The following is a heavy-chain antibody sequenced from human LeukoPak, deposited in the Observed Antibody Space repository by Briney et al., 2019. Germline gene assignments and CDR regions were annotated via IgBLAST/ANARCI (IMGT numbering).Heavy chain of an antibody. CDR3: TSVYDTSAYYHSGVDY. D-gene: IGHD3-22*01. Sequence: GGSLRLSCTASGFTFGDYAMSWVRQAPRKGLEWVGFIRSKTYRGTAEYAASVKGRFTISRDDSKSIAYLQTNSLKTDDTAVYYCTSVYDTSAYYHSGVDYWGQGTLVTVSS. V-gene: IGHV3-49*04. CDR2: IRSKTYRGTA. J-gene: IGHJ4*02. CDR1: GFTFGDYA.